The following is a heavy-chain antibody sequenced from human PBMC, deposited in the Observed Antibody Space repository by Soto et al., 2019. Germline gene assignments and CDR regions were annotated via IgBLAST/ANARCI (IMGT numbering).Heavy chain of an antibody. CDR3: VRIRYQLPSSVLWLDP. CDR2: INHVGGT. V-gene: IGHV4-34*01. D-gene: IGHD3-16*01. CDR1: GCFLSESY. J-gene: IGHJ5*02. Sequence: PSETLSLTCAFYGCFLSESYWTWIRPPPGKGLEWIGEINHVGGTNYNPSLKSRVTMSVDTSQNQFSLRLISVTAADTAMYFCVRIRYQLPSSVLWLDPWGQGTPVTVSS.